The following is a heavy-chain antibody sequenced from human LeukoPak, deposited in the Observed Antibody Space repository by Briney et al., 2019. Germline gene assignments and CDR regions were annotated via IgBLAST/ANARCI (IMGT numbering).Heavy chain of an antibody. CDR3: ARVVRLSGYGHLDY. Sequence: ASVKVSCKASGYTFTGYYMHWVRQAPGQGLEWMGWINPNSGGTNYAQKFQGRVTMTRDTSISTAYMELSRLRSDDTAVYYCARVVRLSGYGHLDYWGQGALVTVSS. D-gene: IGHD5-12*01. J-gene: IGHJ4*02. CDR1: GYTFTGYY. CDR2: INPNSGGT. V-gene: IGHV1-2*02.